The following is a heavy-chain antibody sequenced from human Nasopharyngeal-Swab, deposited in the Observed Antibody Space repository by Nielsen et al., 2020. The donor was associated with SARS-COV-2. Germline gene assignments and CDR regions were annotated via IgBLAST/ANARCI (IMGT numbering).Heavy chain of an antibody. J-gene: IGHJ3*01. V-gene: IGHV4-31*03. CDR1: GGSISSGGYF. Sequence: SETLSLTCTVSGGSISSGGYFWSWIRQHPGKGLEWIGYIHYTGKTYYNPSLESRLTISLDTSQNQFSLRLSSVTAADTAVYYCAREVIEQAVSDAFDFWGQGTMVTVSS. D-gene: IGHD3-16*02. CDR2: IHYTGKT. CDR3: AREVIEQAVSDAFDF.